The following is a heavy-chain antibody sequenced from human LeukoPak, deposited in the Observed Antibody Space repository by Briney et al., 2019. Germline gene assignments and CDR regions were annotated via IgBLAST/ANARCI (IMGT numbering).Heavy chain of an antibody. CDR3: ARDSRGIRQLWFGESSRYYFDY. CDR2: INTDGSVM. D-gene: IGHD3-10*01. CDR1: GFTFSSYW. V-gene: IGHV3-74*01. J-gene: IGHJ4*02. Sequence: GGSLRLSCAASGFTFSSYWMHWVRQAPGKGLLWVSCINTDGSVMRYADSVRGRFTISRDNAKNTLYLQMNSLRVEDTAVYYCARDSRGIRQLWFGESSRYYFDYWGQGTLVTVSS.